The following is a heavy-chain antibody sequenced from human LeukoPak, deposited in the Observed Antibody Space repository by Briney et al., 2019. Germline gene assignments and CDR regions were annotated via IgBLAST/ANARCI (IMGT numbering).Heavy chain of an antibody. D-gene: IGHD3-10*01. CDR1: GGSISSYY. CDR3: ARALSLLWFGEAPLYFDY. CDR2: IYYSGST. V-gene: IGHV4-59*01. J-gene: IGHJ4*02. Sequence: SETLCLTCTVSGGSISSYYWSWIRQPPGKGLEWIGYIYYSGSTNYNPSLKSRVTISVDTSKNKFSLKLSSVTAADTAVYYCARALSLLWFGEAPLYFDYWGQGTLVTVSS.